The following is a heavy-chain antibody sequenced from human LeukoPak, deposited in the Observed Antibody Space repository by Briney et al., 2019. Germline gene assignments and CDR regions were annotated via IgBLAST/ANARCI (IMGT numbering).Heavy chain of an antibody. D-gene: IGHD3-10*02. J-gene: IGHJ6*04. CDR3: AELGITMIGGV. Sequence: GGSLRLSCAASGLTFSSYNINWVRQAPGKGLEWVSYISSRRTISYADSVKGRFTISRDNAKNSLYLQMNSLRAEDTAVYYCAELGITMIGGVWGKGTTVTISS. V-gene: IGHV3-48*04. CDR2: ISSRRTI. CDR1: GLTFSSYN.